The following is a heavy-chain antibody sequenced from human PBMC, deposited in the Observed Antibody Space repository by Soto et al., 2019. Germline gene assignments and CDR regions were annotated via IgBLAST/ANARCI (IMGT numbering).Heavy chain of an antibody. CDR1: GGTFSSYA. J-gene: IGHJ6*02. Sequence: SVKVSCKASGGTFSSYAISWVRQAPGQGXEWMGGIIPIFGTANYAQKFQGRVTITADKSTSTAYMELSSLRSEDTAVYYCATYSGWYEDYYYYYGMDVWGQGTTVTVSS. D-gene: IGHD6-19*01. CDR3: ATYSGWYEDYYYYYGMDV. V-gene: IGHV1-69*06. CDR2: IIPIFGTA.